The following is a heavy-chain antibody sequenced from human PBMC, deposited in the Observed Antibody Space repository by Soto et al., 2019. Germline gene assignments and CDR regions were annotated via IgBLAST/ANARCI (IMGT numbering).Heavy chain of an antibody. D-gene: IGHD2-15*01. Sequence: GQSLKISYKGSGYSFTSYWIGWVRQMPGKGLEWMGIIYPGDSDTRYSPSFQGQVTISADKSISTAYLQWSSLKASDTAMYYCARHSIYCSGGSCYLGYYYGMDVWGQGTTVTVSS. CDR2: IYPGDSDT. J-gene: IGHJ6*02. CDR3: ARHSIYCSGGSCYLGYYYGMDV. V-gene: IGHV5-51*01. CDR1: GYSFTSYW.